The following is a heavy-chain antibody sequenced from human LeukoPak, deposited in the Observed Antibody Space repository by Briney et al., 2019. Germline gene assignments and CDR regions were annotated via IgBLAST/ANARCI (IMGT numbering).Heavy chain of an antibody. CDR3: ARESEYSTNAFDY. CDR1: GFTFSSYS. V-gene: IGHV3-21*01. D-gene: IGHD6-6*01. J-gene: IGHJ4*02. CDR2: ISNSSSYI. Sequence: GGSLRLSCAASGFTFSSYSMNWVRQAPGKGLEWVSSISNSSSYIHYADSVKGRFTISRDNAKNSLYLQMNSLRAEDTAVYYCARESEYSTNAFDYWGQGTLVTVSS.